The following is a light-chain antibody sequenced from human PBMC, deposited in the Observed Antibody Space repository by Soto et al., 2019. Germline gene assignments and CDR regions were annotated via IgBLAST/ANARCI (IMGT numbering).Light chain of an antibody. CDR2: GAS. CDR3: QQYGSSPWT. Sequence: EIVLTQSPGTLSLSPGERATLSCRASQSVSSNYLAWYQQKPGQAPRPLIYGASSRATGIPDRFSGSGAGTECTLTISRLEPEDFAVYYCQQYGSSPWTFGQGTKVEIK. V-gene: IGKV3-20*01. J-gene: IGKJ1*01. CDR1: QSVSSNY.